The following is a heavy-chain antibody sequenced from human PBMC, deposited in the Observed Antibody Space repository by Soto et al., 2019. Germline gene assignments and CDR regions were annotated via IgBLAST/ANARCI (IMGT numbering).Heavy chain of an antibody. CDR3: AKDLSPLAPYNYFDY. CDR2: ITASGSDA. D-gene: IGHD1-20*01. J-gene: IGHJ4*02. CDR1: GFRFSDFG. V-gene: IGHV3-23*01. Sequence: GGSLRLSCAASGFRFSDFGMNWVRQAPGKGLDWVAGITASGSDAFHADSVKGRFSISRDNSMNTLYLEMNSLRAEDTAVYYCAKDLSPLAPYNYFDYWGQGTLVTVSS.